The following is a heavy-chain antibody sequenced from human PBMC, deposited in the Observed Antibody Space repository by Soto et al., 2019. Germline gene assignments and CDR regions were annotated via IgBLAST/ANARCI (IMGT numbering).Heavy chain of an antibody. CDR1: GFTFSSYA. CDR3: ARDRTGTHYYYYGMDV. Sequence: EVQLLESGGGLVQPGGSLRLSCAASGFTFSSYAMSWVRQAPGKGLEWVSAISGSGGSTYYADSVKGRFTISRDNAKNSLYRQMKSLRAEETAVYYCARDRTGTHYYYYGMDVWGQGTTVTVSS. V-gene: IGHV3-23*01. CDR2: ISGSGGST. J-gene: IGHJ6*02. D-gene: IGHD1-7*01.